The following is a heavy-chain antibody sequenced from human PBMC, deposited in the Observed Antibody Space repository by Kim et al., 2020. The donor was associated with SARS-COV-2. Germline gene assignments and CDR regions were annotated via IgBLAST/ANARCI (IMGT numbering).Heavy chain of an antibody. D-gene: IGHD3-10*01. V-gene: IGHV4-59*01. CDR2: VYYTGSTTGST. CDR1: GDSISAFY. Sequence: SETLSLTCNVSGDSISAFYWTWVRQPPGKGLEWIGHVYYTGSTTGSTNFNPSLKSRVSISVDTSKNQCSLKLRFVTAADTAIYYCARVRTSGTYSSHHF. CDR3: ARVRTSGTYSSHHF. J-gene: IGHJ4*01.